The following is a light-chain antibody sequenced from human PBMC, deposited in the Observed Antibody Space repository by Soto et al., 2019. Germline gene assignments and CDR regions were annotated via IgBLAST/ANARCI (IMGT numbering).Light chain of an antibody. V-gene: IGKV1-5*03. CDR1: QSITAS. J-gene: IGKJ5*01. CDR3: QQYNSYPIT. Sequence: DIQMTQSPSTLSASVGDSGTLTCRASQSITASLAWYQQKPGKAAKLLIYKAYTLKSGVTSRFSGSGSGTEFTITISSLQPDDFATYYCQQYNSYPITVGQGTRLEIK. CDR2: KAY.